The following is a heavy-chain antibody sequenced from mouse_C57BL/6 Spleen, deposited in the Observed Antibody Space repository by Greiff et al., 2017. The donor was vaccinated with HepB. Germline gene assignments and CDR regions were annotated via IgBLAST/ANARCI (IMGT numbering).Heavy chain of an antibody. CDR1: GFTFSDYG. CDR3: ARPLYGDYAMDY. CDR2: ISSGSSTI. Sequence: EVKGEEAGGGLVKPGGALKLSCAASGFTFSDYGMHWVRQAPEKGLEWVAYISSGSSTIYYADTVKGRFTISRDNAKNTLFLQMTSLRSEDTAMYYCARPLYGDYAMDYWGQGTSVTVSS. V-gene: IGHV5-17*01. D-gene: IGHD1-1*01. J-gene: IGHJ4*01.